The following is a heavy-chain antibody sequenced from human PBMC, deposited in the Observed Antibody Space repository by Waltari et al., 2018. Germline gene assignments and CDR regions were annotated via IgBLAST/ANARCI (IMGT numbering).Heavy chain of an antibody. V-gene: IGHV4-38-2*01. CDR2: IYHSGST. D-gene: IGHD6-19*01. CDR3: ARRAVAGTWNY. Sequence: QVQLQESGPGLVKPSETLSLTCAVSGYSISSGYYWGWIRQPPGKGLEWIGSIYHSGSTYYNPSLKSRVTISVDTSKNQFSLKLSSVTAADTAVYYCARRAVAGTWNYWGQGTLVTVSS. CDR1: GYSISSGYY. J-gene: IGHJ4*02.